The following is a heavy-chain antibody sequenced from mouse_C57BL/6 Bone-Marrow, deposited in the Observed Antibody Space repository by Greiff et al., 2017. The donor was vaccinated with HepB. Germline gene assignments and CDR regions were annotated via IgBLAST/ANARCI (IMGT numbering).Heavy chain of an antibody. CDR3: ARSKEIYYYGSSSSRFDY. V-gene: IGHV1-55*01. CDR2: IYPGSGST. CDR1: GYTFTSYW. J-gene: IGHJ2*01. D-gene: IGHD1-1*01. Sequence: QVQLQQPGAELVKPGASVKMSCKASGYTFTSYWITWVKQRPGQGLEWIGDIYPGSGSTNYNEKFKSKATLTVDTSSSTAYMQLSSLTSEDSAVYYCARSKEIYYYGSSSSRFDYWGQGTTLTVSS.